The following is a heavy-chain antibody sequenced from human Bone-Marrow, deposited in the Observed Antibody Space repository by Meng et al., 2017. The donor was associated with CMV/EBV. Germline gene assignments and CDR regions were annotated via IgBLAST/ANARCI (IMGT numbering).Heavy chain of an antibody. D-gene: IGHD3-3*01. V-gene: IGHV3-21*01. Sequence: GESLKISCAASGFTFSSYGMHWVRQAPGKGLEWVSSISSSSSYIYYADSVKGRFTISRDNAKNSLYLQMNSLRAEDTAVYYCARTYYDFWSGYSEGAFDTWGQGTMVTV. CDR1: GFTFSSYG. J-gene: IGHJ3*02. CDR2: ISSSSSYI. CDR3: ARTYYDFWSGYSEGAFDT.